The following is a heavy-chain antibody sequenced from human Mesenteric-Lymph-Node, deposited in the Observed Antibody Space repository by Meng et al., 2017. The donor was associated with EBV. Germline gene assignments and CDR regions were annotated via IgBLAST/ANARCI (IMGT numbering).Heavy chain of an antibody. Sequence: QGRLQESGPGLVKPLETLSLTCIVSGVSVTSGAYHWSWIRQSPGKGLEWIGYIYGTGITIYNPSLKSRVTILLETSKNQFSLKLNSVTTADTAVYYCAKSRSSTPGIVDDWGQGTLVTVSS. CDR2: IYGTGIT. D-gene: IGHD2/OR15-2a*01. CDR3: AKSRSSTPGIVDD. V-gene: IGHV4-61*08. CDR1: GVSVTSGAYH. J-gene: IGHJ4*02.